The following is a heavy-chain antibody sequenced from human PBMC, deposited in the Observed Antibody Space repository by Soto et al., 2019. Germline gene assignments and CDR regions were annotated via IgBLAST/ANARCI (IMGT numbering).Heavy chain of an antibody. CDR1: GYTFTSYG. D-gene: IGHD3-22*01. V-gene: IGHV1-18*01. CDR2: ISAYNGNT. Sequence: AAVKVSCKASGYTFTSYGIRWVRQAPGQGLEWMGWISAYNGNTNYAQKLQGRVTMTTDTSTSTAYMELRSLRSDDTAVYYCATSGDSSGYYYVDYWGQGTLVTVSS. CDR3: ATSGDSSGYYYVDY. J-gene: IGHJ4*02.